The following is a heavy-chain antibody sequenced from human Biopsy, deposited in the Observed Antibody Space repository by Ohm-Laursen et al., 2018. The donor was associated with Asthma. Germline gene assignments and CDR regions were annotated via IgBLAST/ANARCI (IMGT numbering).Heavy chain of an antibody. CDR1: GFNFKTYG. CDR3: AKSMFWSRDHVTDYSLNALDV. V-gene: IGHV3-30-3*01. J-gene: IGHJ6*02. Sequence: SLRLSCAASGFNFKTYGMHWVRQAPGKGLEWIGLISYDGTNKFYADTEMGRFTISRDNSKNTLFLGANSPRGEDTGVYYCAKSMFWSRDHVTDYSLNALDVWGQGTTV. D-gene: IGHD3-3*01. CDR2: ISYDGTNK.